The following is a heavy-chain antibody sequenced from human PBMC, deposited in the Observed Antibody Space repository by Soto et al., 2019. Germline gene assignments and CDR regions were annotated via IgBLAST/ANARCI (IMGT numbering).Heavy chain of an antibody. D-gene: IGHD3-16*02. Sequence: GGSLRLSCTASGFSLSRYGLHWVRQAPGKGLEWVAGLWSDGIKTSYTDSVKGRFTISRENAKNSLYLQMNSLRAEDTAVYYCARYRSLDPWGQGILVTVSS. CDR1: GFSLSRYG. J-gene: IGHJ5*02. CDR3: ARYRSLDP. V-gene: IGHV3-33*01. CDR2: LWSDGIKT.